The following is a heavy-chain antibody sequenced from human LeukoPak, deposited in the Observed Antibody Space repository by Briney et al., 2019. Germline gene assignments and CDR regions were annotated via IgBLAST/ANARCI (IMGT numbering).Heavy chain of an antibody. CDR1: GFTVSSNY. CDR2: IYSGGST. J-gene: IGHJ4*02. Sequence: PGGSLRLSCAASGFTVSSNYMSWVRQAPGKGLEWVSVIYSGGSTYYADSVKGRFTISRDNSKNTLYLQMNSLRAEDTAVYYRARESGSSGYTFDYWGQGTLVTVSS. D-gene: IGHD3-22*01. V-gene: IGHV3-66*01. CDR3: ARESGSSGYTFDY.